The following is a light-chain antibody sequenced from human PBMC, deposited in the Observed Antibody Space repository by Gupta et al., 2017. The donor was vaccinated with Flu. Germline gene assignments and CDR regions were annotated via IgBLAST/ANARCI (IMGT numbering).Light chain of an antibody. J-gene: IGLJ3*02. V-gene: IGLV4-60*03. Sequence: SGNNNYMIAWHQQQPGKAPRYLMKVEGSGTYSKGSGVPDRFSGSSSGADRHLTISNLQPEDEADYYCETWGSATRMFGGGTKVTVL. CDR1: SGNNNYM. CDR3: ETWGSATRM. CDR2: VEGSGTY.